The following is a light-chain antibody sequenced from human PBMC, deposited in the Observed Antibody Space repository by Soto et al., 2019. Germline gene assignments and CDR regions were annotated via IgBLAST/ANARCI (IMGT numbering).Light chain of an antibody. J-gene: IGLJ1*01. V-gene: IGLV2-14*01. CDR1: SSDIGAYNR. Sequence: QSALTQPASVSGSPGQSITISCTGTSSDIGAYNRVSWYQQHPGKAPKLVIYDVTNRPSGVSNRFYGSKSGNAASLTISGLQAEDEADYYCNSYTTIRTYVFGTGTKVTVL. CDR3: NSYTTIRTYV. CDR2: DVT.